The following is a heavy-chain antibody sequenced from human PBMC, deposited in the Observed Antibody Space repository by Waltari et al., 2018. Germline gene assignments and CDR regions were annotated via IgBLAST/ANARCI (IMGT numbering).Heavy chain of an antibody. D-gene: IGHD3-3*01. CDR2: IYYSGST. Sequence: QVQLQESGPGLVKPSQTLSLTCTVSGGSISSGGYYWSWIRQHPGKGLAWIGYIYYSGSTYYNPSLKSRVTISVDTSKNQFSLKLSSVTAADTAVYYCARVSLRFLGGVDYGMDVWGQGTTVTVSS. V-gene: IGHV4-31*03. CDR3: ARVSLRFLGGVDYGMDV. J-gene: IGHJ6*02. CDR1: GGSISSGGYY.